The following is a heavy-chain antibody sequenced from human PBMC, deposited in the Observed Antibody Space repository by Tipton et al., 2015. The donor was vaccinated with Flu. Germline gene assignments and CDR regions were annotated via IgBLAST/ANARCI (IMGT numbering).Heavy chain of an antibody. D-gene: IGHD4-11*01. CDR1: GGSISSYY. Sequence: TLSLTCTVSGGSISSYYWSWIRQPPGKGLEWIGYIYYSGSTNYNPSLKSRVTISVDTSKNQFSLMLNSVTAADTAVYYCASATAVTTSGMDVWGQGTTVTVSS. J-gene: IGHJ6*02. V-gene: IGHV4-59*01. CDR2: IYYSGST. CDR3: ASATAVTTSGMDV.